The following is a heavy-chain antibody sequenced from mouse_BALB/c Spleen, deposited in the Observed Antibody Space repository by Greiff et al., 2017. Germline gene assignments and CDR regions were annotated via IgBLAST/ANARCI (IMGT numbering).Heavy chain of an antibody. CDR2: IYPGDGDT. CDR3: AITTVVESDY. D-gene: IGHD1-1*01. CDR1: GYAFSSSW. V-gene: IGHV1-82*01. J-gene: IGHJ2*01. Sequence: QVQLQQSGPELVKPGASVKISCKASGYAFSSSWMNWVKQRPGQGLEWIGRIYPGDGDTNYNGKFKGKATLTADKSSSTAYMQLSSLTSVDSAVYFCAITTVVESDYWGQGTTLTVSS.